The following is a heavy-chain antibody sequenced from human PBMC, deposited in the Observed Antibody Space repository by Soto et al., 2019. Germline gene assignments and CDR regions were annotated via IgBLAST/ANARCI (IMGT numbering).Heavy chain of an antibody. CDR2: INSDGRST. Sequence: PGGSLRLSCAASGFIFSDHYMHWVRQGPGKGLVWVSRINSDGRSTSYADSVKGRFTISRDNAKNTLYLQMNSLRAEDTAVYYCARSSSWYSYDAFDIWGQGTMVTVSS. V-gene: IGHV3-74*01. CDR3: ARSSSWYSYDAFDI. CDR1: GFIFSDHY. J-gene: IGHJ3*02. D-gene: IGHD6-13*01.